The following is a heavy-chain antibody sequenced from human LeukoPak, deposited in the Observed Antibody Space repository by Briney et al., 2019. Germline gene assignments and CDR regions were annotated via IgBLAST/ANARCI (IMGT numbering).Heavy chain of an antibody. CDR2: IYHSGST. D-gene: IGHD6-19*01. J-gene: IGHJ5*02. CDR1: GGSISSGGYY. V-gene: IGHV4-30-2*01. Sequence: PSETLSLTCTVSGGSISSGGYYWSWIRQPPGKGLEWIGYIYHSGSTYYNPSLKSRVTISVDRSKNQFSLKLSSVTPADTAVYYCARAHIAVAGTNWFDPWGQGTLVTVSS. CDR3: ARAHIAVAGTNWFDP.